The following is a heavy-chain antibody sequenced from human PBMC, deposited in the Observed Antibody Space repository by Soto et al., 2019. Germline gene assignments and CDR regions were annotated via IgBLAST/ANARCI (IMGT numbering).Heavy chain of an antibody. Sequence: SVKVSCKASGFTFTSSAVQWVRQARGQRLEWIGWILVGSGNTNYAQKFQERVTITRDMSTSTAYMELSSLRSEGTAVYYCAAFFDWLIAGGYYGMDVWGQGTTVTVSS. J-gene: IGHJ6*02. V-gene: IGHV1-58*01. CDR2: ILVGSGNT. CDR1: GFTFTSSA. CDR3: AAFFDWLIAGGYYGMDV. D-gene: IGHD3-9*01.